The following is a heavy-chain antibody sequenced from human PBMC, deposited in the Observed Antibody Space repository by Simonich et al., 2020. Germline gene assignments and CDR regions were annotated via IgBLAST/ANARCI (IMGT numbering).Heavy chain of an antibody. CDR1: GFTFSSYW. J-gene: IGHJ4*02. V-gene: IGHV3-7*01. D-gene: IGHD3-9*01. Sequence: EVQLVESGGGLVQPGGSLRLSCAASGFTFSSYWMSWVRQAPGKGRGWVANRKQDGSRKNYVDAVKGRFTISRDNAKNSLYLQMNSLRAEDTAVYYCARFRGRYFDWLFDYWGQGTLVTVSS. CDR3: ARFRGRYFDWLFDY. CDR2: RKQDGSRK.